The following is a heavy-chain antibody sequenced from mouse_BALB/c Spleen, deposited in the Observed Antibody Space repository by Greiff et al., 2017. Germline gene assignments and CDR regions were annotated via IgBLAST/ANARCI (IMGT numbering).Heavy chain of an antibody. D-gene: IGHD3-2*01. CDR1: GYTFTSYW. V-gene: IGHV1-69*02. J-gene: IGHJ4*01. CDR3: TRDSSGYGRAMDY. CDR2: IYPSDSYT. Sequence: QVQLQQPGAELVRPGASVKLSCKASGYTFTSYWINWVKQRPGQGLEWIGNIYPSDSYTNYNQKFKDKATLTVDKSSSTAYMQLSSPTSEDSAVYYCTRDSSGYGRAMDYWGQGTSVTVSS.